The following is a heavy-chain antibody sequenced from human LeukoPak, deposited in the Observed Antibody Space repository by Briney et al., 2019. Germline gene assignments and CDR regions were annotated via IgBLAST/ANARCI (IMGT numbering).Heavy chain of an antibody. CDR2: IYSGGGT. Sequence: GGSLRLSCAASGFTFSSYSMNWVRQAPGKGLEWVSIIYSGGGTYYADSVKGRFTISRDNSKNTLYLQMNSLRAEDTAVYFCARDRSSGFSDAFDIWGQGTMVTVSS. CDR1: GFTFSSYS. V-gene: IGHV3-66*01. CDR3: ARDRSSGFSDAFDI. D-gene: IGHD6-19*01. J-gene: IGHJ3*02.